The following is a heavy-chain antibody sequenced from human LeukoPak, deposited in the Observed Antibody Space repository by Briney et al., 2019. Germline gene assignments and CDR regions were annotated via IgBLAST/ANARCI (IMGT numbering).Heavy chain of an antibody. CDR1: GGSISSYY. V-gene: IGHV4-59*12. CDR2: IYYSGGT. D-gene: IGHD3-10*01. CDR3: ARDQTYSGSGIYTYFDY. J-gene: IGHJ4*02. Sequence: PSETLSLTCSVSGGSISSYYWSWIRQPPGKGLEWIGYIYYSGGTNYNPSLQSRVTISVDTSKNHFSLKLTSVTAADTAVYYCARDQTYSGSGIYTYFDYWGQGILVTVSS.